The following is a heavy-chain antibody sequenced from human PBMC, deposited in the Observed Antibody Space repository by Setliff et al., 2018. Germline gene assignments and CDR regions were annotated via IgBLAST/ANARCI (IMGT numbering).Heavy chain of an antibody. D-gene: IGHD5-18*01. CDR1: GGSVSPYF. Sequence: PSETLSLTCTVSGGSVSPYFWSWIRQPPGKGLQWIGYIYHNGNTNFNPSLKTRVNMSVDTSKNQIALNLKSVTAADTAVYYCARDRTAYSYGLDVWGQGTTVTVS. J-gene: IGHJ6*02. CDR3: ARDRTAYSYGLDV. CDR2: IYHNGNT. V-gene: IGHV4-59*02.